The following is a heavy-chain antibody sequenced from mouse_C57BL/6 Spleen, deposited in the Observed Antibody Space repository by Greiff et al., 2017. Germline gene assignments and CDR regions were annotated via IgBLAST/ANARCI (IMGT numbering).Heavy chain of an antibody. Sequence: EVMLVESGGGLVKPGGSLKLSCAASGFTFSDYGMHWVRQAPEKGLEWVAYISSGSSTIYYADTVKGRFTISRDNAKNTLFLQMTSLRSEDTAMYYCARPSYYYGSSYGFAYWGQGTLVTVSA. CDR1: GFTFSDYG. CDR2: ISSGSSTI. V-gene: IGHV5-17*01. CDR3: ARPSYYYGSSYGFAY. J-gene: IGHJ3*01. D-gene: IGHD1-1*01.